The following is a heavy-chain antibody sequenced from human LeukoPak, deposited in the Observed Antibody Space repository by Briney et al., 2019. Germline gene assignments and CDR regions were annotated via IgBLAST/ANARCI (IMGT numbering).Heavy chain of an antibody. V-gene: IGHV4-59*01. Sequence: SETLSLTCTVSGGSIRTYYWSWIRQAPGKGLEWIGFISYSGYTSYSPSLKSRVAISVDTSESQFSLRLSSMTAADTAIYYCARGRNDNGGMFFDSWARGTLVTVSS. CDR3: ARGRNDNGGMFFDS. D-gene: IGHD4-23*01. CDR2: ISYSGYT. CDR1: GGSIRTYY. J-gene: IGHJ4*02.